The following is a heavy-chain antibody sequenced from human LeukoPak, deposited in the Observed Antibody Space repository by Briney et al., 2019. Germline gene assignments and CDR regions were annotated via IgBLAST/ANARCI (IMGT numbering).Heavy chain of an antibody. Sequence: GGSLRLSCAASGFTFSSYGMHWVRQAPGKGLEWVAVISYDGSNKYYADSVKGRFTISRDNSKNTLYLQMSSLRAEDTAVYYCAKDAGPYCGGDCYLFDYWGQGTLVTVSS. V-gene: IGHV3-30*18. CDR1: GFTFSSYG. J-gene: IGHJ4*02. CDR3: AKDAGPYCGGDCYLFDY. D-gene: IGHD2-21*02. CDR2: ISYDGSNK.